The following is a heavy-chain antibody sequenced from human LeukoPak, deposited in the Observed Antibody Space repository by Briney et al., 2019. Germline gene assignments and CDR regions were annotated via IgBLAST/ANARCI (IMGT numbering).Heavy chain of an antibody. CDR3: AKHYYDSSGTPRYFDY. CDR1: GFTFSTYS. CDR2: ISSSSSTI. V-gene: IGHV3-48*02. D-gene: IGHD3-22*01. J-gene: IGHJ4*02. Sequence: GGSLRLSCAASGFTFSTYSMNWVRQAPGKGLEWVSYISSSSSTIYYADSVKGRFTISRDNSKNTLYLQMNSLRDEDTAVYYCAKHYYDSSGTPRYFDYWGQGTLVTVSS.